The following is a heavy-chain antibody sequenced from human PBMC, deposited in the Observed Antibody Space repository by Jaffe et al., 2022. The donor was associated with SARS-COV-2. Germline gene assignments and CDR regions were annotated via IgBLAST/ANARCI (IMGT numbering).Heavy chain of an antibody. CDR1: GGSISSYY. CDR3: ARLLRYFDWSFDY. D-gene: IGHD3-9*01. CDR2: IYYSGST. Sequence: QVQLQESGPGLVKPSETLSLTCTVSGGSISSYYWSWIRQPPGKGLEWIGYIYYSGSTNYNPSLKSRVTISVDTSKNQFSLKLSSVTAADTAVYYCARLLRYFDWSFDYWGQGTLVTVSS. V-gene: IGHV4-59*08. J-gene: IGHJ4*02.